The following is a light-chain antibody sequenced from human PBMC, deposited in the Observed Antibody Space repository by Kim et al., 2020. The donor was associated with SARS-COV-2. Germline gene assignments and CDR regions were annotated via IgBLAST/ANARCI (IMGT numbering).Light chain of an antibody. J-gene: IGKJ1*01. CDR2: GAS. CDR1: ESVRTN. CDR3: QQSNNWPPWT. Sequence: SPGERATLSCRASESVRTNLAWYQQKPGQAPRLLIYGASTRATGVPARFSGSGSGTEFTLTINSLQSEDFAVYYCQQSNNWPPWTFGEGTKVDIK. V-gene: IGKV3-15*01.